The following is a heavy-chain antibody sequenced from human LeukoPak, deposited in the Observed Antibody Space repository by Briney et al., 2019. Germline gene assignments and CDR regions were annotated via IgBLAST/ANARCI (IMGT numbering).Heavy chain of an antibody. Sequence: PGGSLRLACAASGFTLSSYWMSWVRQPPGKGLEWVANIKEDGSEKDYVDSVKGRFTISRDNAKNSLYLQMNSLRAEDMAVYHCARRVWGSYRYDYWGQGTLVTVSS. D-gene: IGHD3-16*02. CDR1: GFTLSSYW. CDR2: IKEDGSEK. V-gene: IGHV3-7*01. CDR3: ARRVWGSYRYDY. J-gene: IGHJ4*02.